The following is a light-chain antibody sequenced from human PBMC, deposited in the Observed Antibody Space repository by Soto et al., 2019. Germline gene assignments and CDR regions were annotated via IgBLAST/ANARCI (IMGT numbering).Light chain of an antibody. CDR2: GAS. J-gene: IGKJ5*01. CDR3: QQYGSPPIT. CDR1: QSVSSR. Sequence: EIVLTQSPGTLSLSPGGRATLSCRASQSVSSRLAWYQHKPGQAPRLLISGASSRASGVPVRFSGSGSGTDFNLTFSRLEPEDFAVYYCQQYGSPPITFGQGTRLEIK. V-gene: IGKV3-20*01.